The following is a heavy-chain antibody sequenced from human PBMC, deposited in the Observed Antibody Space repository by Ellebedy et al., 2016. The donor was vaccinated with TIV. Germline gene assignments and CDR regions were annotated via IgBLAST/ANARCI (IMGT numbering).Heavy chain of an antibody. CDR3: ASMVPFDY. V-gene: IGHV3-74*01. D-gene: IGHD3-10*01. CDR2: INSDGSST. J-gene: IGHJ4*02. CDR1: GFTFSSYW. Sequence: GESLKISCAASGFTFSSYWMHWVRQAPGKGLVWVSRINSDGSSTNYADSVKGRFTISRDNAKNTLYLQMNSLRAKDTAVYYCASMVPFDYWGQGTLVTVSS.